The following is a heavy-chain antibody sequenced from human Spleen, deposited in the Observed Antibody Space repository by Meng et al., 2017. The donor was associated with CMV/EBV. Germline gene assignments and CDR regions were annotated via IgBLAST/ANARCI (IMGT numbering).Heavy chain of an antibody. V-gene: IGHV1-18*01. CDR3: ARDPTIFGVVTPGGWFDP. J-gene: IGHJ5*02. CDR2: ISAYNGNT. CDR1: GYTFTSYG. Sequence: ASVKVSCKASGYTFTSYGISWVRQAPGQGLEWMGWISAYNGNTNYAQKLQGRVTMTTDTSTSTAYMELRSLRSDDTAVYYCARDPTIFGVVTPGGWFDPWGQGTLVTVSS. D-gene: IGHD3-3*01.